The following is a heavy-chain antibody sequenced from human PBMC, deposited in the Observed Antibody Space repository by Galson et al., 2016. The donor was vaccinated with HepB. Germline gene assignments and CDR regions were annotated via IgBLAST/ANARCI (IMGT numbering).Heavy chain of an antibody. CDR1: GFPFSSYA. CDR3: AKGGVVVLIATPLS. D-gene: IGHD2-15*01. Sequence: SLRLSCAASGFPFSSYAMNWVRQRPGKGLEWVAVISGSGDTIFYADSVKGRFTISRDNSEKTLSLQMSSLRVEDTSVYYCAKGGVVVLIATPLSWGQGTRVTVSS. CDR2: ISGSGDTI. V-gene: IGHV3-23*01. J-gene: IGHJ4*02.